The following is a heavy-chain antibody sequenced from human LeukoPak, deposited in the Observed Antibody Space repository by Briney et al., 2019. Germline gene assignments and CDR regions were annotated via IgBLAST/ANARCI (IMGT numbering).Heavy chain of an antibody. CDR3: AGHRATKGPDGDLMTYYYYGMDV. D-gene: IGHD4-17*01. CDR1: GYSFTSYW. CDR2: IYPGDSDT. V-gene: IGHV5-51*01. J-gene: IGHJ6*02. Sequence: GESLKISCKGSGYSFTSYWIGWVRQMPGKGLEWMGIIYPGDSDTRYSPSFQGQVTISADKSISTAYLQWSSLKASDTAMYYCAGHRATKGPDGDLMTYYYYGMDVWGQGTTVTVSS.